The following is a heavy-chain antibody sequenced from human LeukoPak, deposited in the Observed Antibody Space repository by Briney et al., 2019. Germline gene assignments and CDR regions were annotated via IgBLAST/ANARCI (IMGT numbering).Heavy chain of an antibody. D-gene: IGHD1-26*01. J-gene: IGHJ3*02. CDR3: AKVGSYFDAFDI. Sequence: GGSLRLSCAASGFTFSNYAMSWVRQAPGKGLEWVAFIRYDGSNKYYADSVKGRFTISRDNSKNTLYLQMNSLRAEDTAVYYCAKVGSYFDAFDIWGQGTMVTVSS. CDR2: IRYDGSNK. CDR1: GFTFSNYA. V-gene: IGHV3-30*02.